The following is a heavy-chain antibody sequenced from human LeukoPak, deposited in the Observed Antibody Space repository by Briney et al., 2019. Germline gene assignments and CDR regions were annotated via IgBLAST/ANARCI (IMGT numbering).Heavy chain of an antibody. Sequence: ASVKVSCKASGYTSTSYDIHWVRQATGQGLEWMGWMNPNSGNTGYAQKFQGRVTMTRNTSISTAYMELSSLRSEDTAVYYCARVSWVTGNDYWGQGTLVTVSS. D-gene: IGHD1-26*01. CDR3: ARVSWVTGNDY. CDR1: GYTSTSYD. J-gene: IGHJ4*02. V-gene: IGHV1-8*01. CDR2: MNPNSGNT.